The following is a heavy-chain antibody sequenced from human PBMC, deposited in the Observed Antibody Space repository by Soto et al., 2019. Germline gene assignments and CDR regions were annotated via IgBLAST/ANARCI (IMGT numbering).Heavy chain of an antibody. V-gene: IGHV1-8*01. D-gene: IGHD1-1*01. CDR2: MNPDRGNT. CDR1: GYSFTSYE. Sequence: QVQLVQSGAEVKKPGASVKVSCKASGYSFTSYEINWVRQATGQGLEWLGWMNPDRGNTGYGEKVQGRITMTRNTAIRTAFMELSSLRYEDTAVYYCATWTERGGYWGQGTLVTVSS. CDR3: ATWTERGGY. J-gene: IGHJ4*02.